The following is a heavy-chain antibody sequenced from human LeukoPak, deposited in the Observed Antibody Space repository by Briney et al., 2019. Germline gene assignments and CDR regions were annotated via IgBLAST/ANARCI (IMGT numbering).Heavy chain of an antibody. CDR1: GYTFTSYY. V-gene: IGHV1-69*13. CDR2: IIPIFGTA. J-gene: IGHJ3*02. Sequence: SVKVSCKASGYTFTSYYIHWVRQAPGQGLEWMGGIIPIFGTANYAQKFQGRVTITADESTSTAYMELSSLRSEDTAVYYCARDLRRSYYDLVGPDAFDIWGQGTMVTVSS. D-gene: IGHD3-22*01. CDR3: ARDLRRSYYDLVGPDAFDI.